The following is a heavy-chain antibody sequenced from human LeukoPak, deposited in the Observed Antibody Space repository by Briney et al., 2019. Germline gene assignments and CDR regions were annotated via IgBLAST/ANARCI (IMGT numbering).Heavy chain of an antibody. Sequence: GRSLRLACAAAGFIFSTFGMDCVRPAPGKVLEWVAFIRSDGSDKSYAGSAMGRFTISRDNSRNTLHLQMNTLRAEDTAVYYCGKHDSSSDYWGQGTLVTVSS. CDR1: GFIFSTFG. V-gene: IGHV3-30*02. D-gene: IGHD3-22*01. J-gene: IGHJ4*02. CDR3: GKHDSSSDY. CDR2: IRSDGSDK.